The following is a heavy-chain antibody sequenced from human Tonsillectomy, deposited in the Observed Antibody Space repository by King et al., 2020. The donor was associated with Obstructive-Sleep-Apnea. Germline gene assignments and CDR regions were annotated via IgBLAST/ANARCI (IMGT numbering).Heavy chain of an antibody. D-gene: IGHD3-10*01. CDR3: ARVRESILWFGELSARHIGAFDI. Sequence: VQLVESGGGVVQPGRSLRLSCAASGFTFSSYAMHWVRQAPGKGLEWVAVISYDGSNKYYADSVKGRFTISRDNSKNTLYLQMNSLRAEDTAVYYCARVRESILWFGELSARHIGAFDIWGQGTMVTVSS. V-gene: IGHV3-30*04. CDR1: GFTFSSYA. J-gene: IGHJ3*02. CDR2: ISYDGSNK.